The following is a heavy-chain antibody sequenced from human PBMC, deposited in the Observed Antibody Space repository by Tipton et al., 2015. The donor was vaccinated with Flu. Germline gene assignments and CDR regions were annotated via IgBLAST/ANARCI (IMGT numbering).Heavy chain of an antibody. CDR1: GGSITNYY. CDR2: IYYSGSG. J-gene: IGHJ4*02. CDR3: ARLSYYDVDLKNFYFDY. V-gene: IGHV4-59*08. Sequence: TLSLTCTVSGGSITNYYCSWIRQSPGKGLDWIGYIYYSGSGNYNPSLNSRVTIALDTSKSQFSLMLRSVTAADTAVYFCARLSYYDVDLKNFYFDYWGQGALVTVSS. D-gene: IGHD1-26*01.